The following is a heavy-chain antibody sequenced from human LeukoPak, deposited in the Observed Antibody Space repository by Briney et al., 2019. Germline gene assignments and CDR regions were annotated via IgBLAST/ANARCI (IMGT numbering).Heavy chain of an antibody. CDR2: ISAYNGNT. CDR1: GYTFTSYG. D-gene: IGHD2-2*01. Sequence: GASVKVSCKASGYTFTSYGISWVRQAPGQGLEWMGWISAYNGNTNYARKLQGRVTMTTDTSTSTAYMEPRSLRSDDTAVYYCARREYCSSTSCPVGEDWFDPWGQGTLVTVSS. V-gene: IGHV1-18*01. J-gene: IGHJ5*02. CDR3: ARREYCSSTSCPVGEDWFDP.